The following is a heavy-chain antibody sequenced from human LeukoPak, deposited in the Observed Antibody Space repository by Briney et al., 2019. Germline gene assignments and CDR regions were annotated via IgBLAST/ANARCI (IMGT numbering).Heavy chain of an antibody. J-gene: IGHJ3*02. CDR2: ISGSGGST. CDR3: AKDPGGGGITIFGVVTPGAFDI. D-gene: IGHD3-3*01. CDR1: GFTFSSYA. Sequence: QPGGSLRLSCAASGFTFSSYAMSRVRQAPGKGLEWVSAISGSGGSTYYADSVKGRFTISRDNSKNTLYLQMNSLRAEDTAVYYCAKDPGGGGITIFGVVTPGAFDIWGQGTMVTVSS. V-gene: IGHV3-23*01.